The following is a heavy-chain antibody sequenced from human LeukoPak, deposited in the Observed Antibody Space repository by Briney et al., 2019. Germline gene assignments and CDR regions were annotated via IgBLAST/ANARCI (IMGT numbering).Heavy chain of an antibody. CDR1: GYTFTSYD. V-gene: IGHV1-8*01. D-gene: IGHD6-13*01. CDR3: ASQIAAAGLRSYYGMDV. Sequence: ASVKVSCKASGYTFTSYDINWVRQATGQGLEWMGWMNPNSGNTGYAQKFQGRVTMTTDTSTSTAYMELRSLRSDDTAVYYCASQIAAAGLRSYYGMDVWGQGTTVTVSS. J-gene: IGHJ6*02. CDR2: MNPNSGNT.